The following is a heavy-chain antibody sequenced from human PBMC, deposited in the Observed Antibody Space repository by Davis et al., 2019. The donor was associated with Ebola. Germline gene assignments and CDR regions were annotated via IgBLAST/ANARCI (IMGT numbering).Heavy chain of an antibody. D-gene: IGHD3-10*01. CDR1: GFTFSNFH. J-gene: IGHJ4*02. Sequence: GESLKISCAASGFTFSNFHIHWVRQTPGKGLVWVARIDPDGTGTNYADSVKGRFTISRDNARNTLFLQMNSLRADDTAVYYCARDVGGRGGYWGQGTLVTVSS. CDR2: IDPDGTGT. V-gene: IGHV3-74*01. CDR3: ARDVGGRGGY.